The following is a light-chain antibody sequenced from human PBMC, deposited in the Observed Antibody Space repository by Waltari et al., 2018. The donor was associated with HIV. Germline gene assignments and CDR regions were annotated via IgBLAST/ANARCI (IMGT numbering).Light chain of an antibody. J-gene: IGKJ2*01. CDR3: QQRSNWPPLYT. CDR2: DAS. Sequence: EIVLTQSPATLSLSPGERATLPCRASQSVSSYLAWYQQKPGQPPRLLIYDASNRATGIPARFSGSGSGTDFTLTISSLEPEDFAVYYCQQRSNWPPLYTFGQGTKLEIK. CDR1: QSVSSY. V-gene: IGKV3-11*01.